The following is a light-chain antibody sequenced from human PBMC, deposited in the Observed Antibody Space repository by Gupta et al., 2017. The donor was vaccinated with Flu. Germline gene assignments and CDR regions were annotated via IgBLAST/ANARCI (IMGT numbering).Light chain of an antibody. CDR1: QSVLYSSNNKNY. J-gene: IGKJ5*01. Sequence: DVGMIQSPDSLAVSLGERATINCKSSQSVLYSSNNKNYLAWYQKKPGQPPKLLIYWASTRESGVPDRFSGSGSGTDFTLTISSLQAEDVAVYYCQQYYSTPITSGQGTRLEIK. CDR2: WAS. V-gene: IGKV4-1*01. CDR3: QQYYSTPIT.